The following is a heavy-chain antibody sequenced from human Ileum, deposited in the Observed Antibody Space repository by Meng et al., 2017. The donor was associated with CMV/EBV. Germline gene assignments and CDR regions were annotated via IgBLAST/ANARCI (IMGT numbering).Heavy chain of an antibody. CDR3: ARDPGYCSSTSCYGDYYYGMDV. CDR1: GFTFSTYG. V-gene: IGHV3-48*04. CDR2: ISSSGSTI. D-gene: IGHD2-2*01. Sequence: GESLKISCAASGFTFSTYGVNWVRQAPGKGLEWTSYISSSGSTIYYADSVRGRFTISRDNAKNSLYLQLNSLRADDTAVYYCARDPGYCSSTSCYGDYYYGMDVWGQGTTVTVSS. J-gene: IGHJ6*02.